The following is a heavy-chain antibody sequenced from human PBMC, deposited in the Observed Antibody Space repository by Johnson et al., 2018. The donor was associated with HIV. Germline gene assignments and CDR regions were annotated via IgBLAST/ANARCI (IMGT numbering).Heavy chain of an antibody. J-gene: IGHJ3*02. Sequence: QVQLVESGGGVVQPGRSLRLSCAASGFTFSSYGMHWVRQAPGKGLEWVAVIWYDGSNKYYADSVKGRFTISRDNSTNTLYLQMNSLRAEDTAVYYCAKDSPGEVDAFDIWGQGTMVTVSS. CDR2: IWYDGSNK. CDR1: GFTFSSYG. D-gene: IGHD3-10*01. CDR3: AKDSPGEVDAFDI. V-gene: IGHV3-33*06.